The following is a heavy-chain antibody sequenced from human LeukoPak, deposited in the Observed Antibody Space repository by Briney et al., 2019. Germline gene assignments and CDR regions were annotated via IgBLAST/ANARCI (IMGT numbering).Heavy chain of an antibody. CDR1: GFTFSSYK. CDR2: ISDRSSYK. D-gene: IGHD3-16*02. Sequence: GGSLRLSCAASGFTFSSYKMNWVRPGPGGGLEWVSSISDRSSYKYYADSVKGRFTISRDNDKNSLYLQMNSLRAEDTAVYCCARGGSYRPIDYWGQGTLVTVSS. V-gene: IGHV3-21*01. CDR3: ARGGSYRPIDY. J-gene: IGHJ4*02.